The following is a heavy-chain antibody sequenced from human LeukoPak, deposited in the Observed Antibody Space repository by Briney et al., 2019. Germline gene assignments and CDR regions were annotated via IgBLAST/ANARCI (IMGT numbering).Heavy chain of an antibody. Sequence: PSQTLSLTCTVSGGSISSGSYYWSWIRQPAGKGLEWIVRIYTSGSTSYNPSLKSRVTISVDTSKNQFSLKLSSVTAADTAVYYCARAITIFGVDPFDYWGQGTLVTVSS. V-gene: IGHV4-61*02. CDR1: GGSISSGSYY. D-gene: IGHD3-3*01. CDR3: ARAITIFGVDPFDY. J-gene: IGHJ4*02. CDR2: IYTSGST.